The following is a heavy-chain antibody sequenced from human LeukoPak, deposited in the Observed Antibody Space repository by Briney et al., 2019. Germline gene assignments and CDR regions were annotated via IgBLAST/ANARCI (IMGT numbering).Heavy chain of an antibody. V-gene: IGHV1-8*01. D-gene: IGHD4-23*01. J-gene: IGHJ4*02. Sequence: ASVKVSCKASGYTFTSYDINWVRQATGQGLEWMGWMNPNSGNTGYAQKFQGRVTMTRNTSISTAYMELSSLRSDDTAVYYCARGRFYRGGNGVVGYWGQGTLVTVSS. CDR2: MNPNSGNT. CDR3: ARGRFYRGGNGVVGY. CDR1: GYTFTSYD.